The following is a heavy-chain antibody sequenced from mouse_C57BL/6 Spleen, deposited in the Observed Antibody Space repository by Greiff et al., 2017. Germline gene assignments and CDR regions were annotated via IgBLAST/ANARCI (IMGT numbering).Heavy chain of an antibody. Sequence: QVQLQQSGAELVRPGASVTLSCKASGYTFTDYEMHWVKQTPVHGLEWIGAIDPETGGTAYNQKFKGKAILTADKSSSTAYMELRSLTSEDSAVYYCTRKSYYGSSYGYWGQGTTLTVSS. D-gene: IGHD1-1*01. CDR3: TRKSYYGSSYGY. J-gene: IGHJ2*01. V-gene: IGHV1-15*01. CDR1: GYTFTDYE. CDR2: IDPETGGT.